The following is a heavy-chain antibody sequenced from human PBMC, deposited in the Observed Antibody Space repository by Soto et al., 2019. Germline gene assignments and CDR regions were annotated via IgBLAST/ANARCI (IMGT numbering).Heavy chain of an antibody. CDR2: ISWNSGSI. V-gene: IGHV3-9*01. CDR3: AKDKSGYPPYYFDY. Sequence: EVQLVESGGGLVQPGRSLRLSCVASVFTFDDYVMHWVRQAPGKGLEWVSGISWNSGSIDYADSVKGRFTISRDNAKNSLRLQMNSLRAEDTALYYCAKDKSGYPPYYFDYWGQGTRVTVSS. CDR1: VFTFDDYV. D-gene: IGHD3-22*01. J-gene: IGHJ4*02.